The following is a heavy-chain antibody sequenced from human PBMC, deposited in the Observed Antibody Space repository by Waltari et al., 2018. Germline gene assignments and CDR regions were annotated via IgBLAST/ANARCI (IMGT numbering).Heavy chain of an antibody. CDR2: IYTSGST. V-gene: IGHV4-4*09. CDR3: ARDTPHRSGWSYFDY. D-gene: IGHD6-19*01. Sequence: VQVVDSGGGLVQPGGSLRLSCAASGLTFSTHWMSWVRQAPGKGLEWIGYIYTSGSTNYNPSLKSRVTISVDTSKNQFSLKLSSVTAADTAVYYCARDTPHRSGWSYFDYWGQGTLVTVSS. J-gene: IGHJ4*02. CDR1: GLTFSTHW.